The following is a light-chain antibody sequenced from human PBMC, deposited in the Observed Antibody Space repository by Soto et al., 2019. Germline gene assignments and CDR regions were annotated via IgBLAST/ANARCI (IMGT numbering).Light chain of an antibody. J-gene: IGKJ5*01. CDR2: DAS. Sequence: DIQMTQSPSTLSASVGDIVTITCRASQSISSWLAWYQQKPGKAPKLLIYDASSLESGVPSRFSGSGSGTDFTLTISCLQSEDFATYYCQQYYSYPMITFGQGTRLEI. CDR1: QSISSW. CDR3: QQYYSYPMIT. V-gene: IGKV1-5*01.